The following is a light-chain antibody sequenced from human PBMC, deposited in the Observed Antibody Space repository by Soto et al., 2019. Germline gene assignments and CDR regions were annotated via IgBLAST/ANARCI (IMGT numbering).Light chain of an antibody. CDR1: ESVFKY. CDR2: GAS. Sequence: EIVLTQSPGTLSLSPGERATISCRASESVFKYLAWYQQKPGQAPRLLIHGASSRATGIPDRFSGSGSGTDFTLTINRLEPEDFAVYYCKQYSSSPPITFGQGTRLEIK. CDR3: KQYSSSPPIT. V-gene: IGKV3-20*01. J-gene: IGKJ5*01.